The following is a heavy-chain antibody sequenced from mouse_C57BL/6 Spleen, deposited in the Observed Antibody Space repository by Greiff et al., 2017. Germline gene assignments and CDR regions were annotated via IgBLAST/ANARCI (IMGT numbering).Heavy chain of an antibody. V-gene: IGHV1-64*01. D-gene: IGHD1-1*01. J-gene: IGHJ4*01. CDR1: GYTFTSYW. Sequence: VQLQQPGAELVKPGASVKLSCKASGYTFTSYWMHWVKQRPGQGLEWIGMIHPNSGSTNYNEKFKSKATLTVDKSSSTAYIQLSSLTSEDSAVYYCAITTVVGDYAMDYWGQGTSVTVSS. CDR2: IHPNSGST. CDR3: AITTVVGDYAMDY.